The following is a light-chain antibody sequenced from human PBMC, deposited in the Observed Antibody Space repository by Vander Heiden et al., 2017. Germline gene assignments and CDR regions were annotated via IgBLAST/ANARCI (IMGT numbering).Light chain of an antibody. CDR2: GAS. CDR3: LHTYTAPRT. Sequence: DIQMTQSPSSLSASVGGRGTITCRERRSLSRYLNWYQHKPGKAPKLLIYGASSLQTGVPSRFSGSGSGTDFALTVASLQTEDFATYNCLHTYTAPRTFGQGTKVEIK. V-gene: IGKV1-39*01. J-gene: IGKJ1*01. CDR1: RSLSRY.